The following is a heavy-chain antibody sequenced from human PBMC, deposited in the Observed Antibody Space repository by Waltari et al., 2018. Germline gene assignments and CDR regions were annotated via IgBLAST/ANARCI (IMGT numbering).Heavy chain of an antibody. D-gene: IGHD6-19*01. CDR3: ASLDSSGSTVGY. Sequence: QLQLQESGPGLVKPSETLSLTCTVSGGSISSSSYYWGCIRQPPGKGLEWIGSIYYSGRTYYNPSLKSRVTISVDTSKNQFSLKLSSGTAADTAVYYCASLDSSGSTVGYWGQGTLVTVSS. J-gene: IGHJ4*02. CDR2: IYYSGRT. CDR1: GGSISSSSYY. V-gene: IGHV4-39*07.